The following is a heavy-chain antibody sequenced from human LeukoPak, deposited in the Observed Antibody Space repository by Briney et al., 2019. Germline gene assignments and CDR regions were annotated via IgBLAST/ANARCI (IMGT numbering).Heavy chain of an antibody. J-gene: IGHJ4*02. CDR2: INSDVSSK. CDR3: ARSRSGYTLGAL. D-gene: IGHD5-12*01. CDR1: GFTFSSYW. V-gene: IGHV3-74*01. Sequence: GGSLTLSCAASGFTFSSYWMHWVRHAPGKGLVWVSRINSDVSSKTYADSVKGRFTISRDNAKNTLYLQMNSLRAEDTAVYYCARSRSGYTLGALWGRGTLVTVSS.